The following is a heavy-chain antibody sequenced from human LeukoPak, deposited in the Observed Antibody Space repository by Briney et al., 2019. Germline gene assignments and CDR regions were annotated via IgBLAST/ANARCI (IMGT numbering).Heavy chain of an antibody. CDR3: ARGEIDGPDFDQ. Sequence: GATVKVSCKASGYTFTSYAMNWVRQAPGQGLEWMGWINGNSGGTNYAQKFRGRVTMTRDTSITTAYMEVSGLRSDDTAVYFCARGEIDGPDFDQWGQGTLVTVSS. CDR1: GYTFTSYA. D-gene: IGHD5-24*01. V-gene: IGHV1-2*02. CDR2: INGNSGGT. J-gene: IGHJ4*02.